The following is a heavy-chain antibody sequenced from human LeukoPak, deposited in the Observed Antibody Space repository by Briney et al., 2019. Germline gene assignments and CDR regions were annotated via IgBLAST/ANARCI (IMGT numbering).Heavy chain of an antibody. Sequence: PGGSLRLSCSASGFTFSTYAMHLVRQAPGKGLEYVSGITSNGGSTYYADSVKGRFTISRDNSKNTLYLQMSSLRPEDTAVYYCVPGGVRATRVDYWRQGTLVTVSS. CDR1: GFTFSTYA. V-gene: IGHV3-64D*09. CDR3: VPGGVRATRVDY. J-gene: IGHJ4*02. D-gene: IGHD1-26*01. CDR2: ITSNGGST.